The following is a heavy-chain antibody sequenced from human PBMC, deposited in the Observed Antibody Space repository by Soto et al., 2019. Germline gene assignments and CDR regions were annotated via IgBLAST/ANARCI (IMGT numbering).Heavy chain of an antibody. CDR1: GFSFSTYP. CDR2: ISANGRGT. V-gene: IGHV3-23*01. Sequence: PGGSLRLSCVTSGFSFSTYPMSWVRQAPGKGLEWVTAISANGRGTSYADSVKGRFTIFRDNSKNTLYLQMNSLRADDTAVYFCVKKRSYDRTNYDHFDYWGQ. CDR3: VKKRSYDRTNYDHFDY. D-gene: IGHD3-22*01. J-gene: IGHJ4*02.